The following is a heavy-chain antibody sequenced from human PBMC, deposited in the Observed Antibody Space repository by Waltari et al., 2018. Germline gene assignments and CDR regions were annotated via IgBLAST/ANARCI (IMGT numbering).Heavy chain of an antibody. J-gene: IGHJ6*02. CDR2: IYYSGST. D-gene: IGHD3-10*01. Sequence: QVQLQESGPGLVKPSQTLSLTCTVPGGSISSGDYSWSWSRQPPGKGLEWIGYIYYSGSTYYNPSLKSRVTISVDTSKNQFSLKLSSVTAADTAVYYCARAIGSGSFNYYYYGMDVWGQGTTVTVSS. V-gene: IGHV4-30-4*08. CDR1: GGSISSGDYS. CDR3: ARAIGSGSFNYYYYGMDV.